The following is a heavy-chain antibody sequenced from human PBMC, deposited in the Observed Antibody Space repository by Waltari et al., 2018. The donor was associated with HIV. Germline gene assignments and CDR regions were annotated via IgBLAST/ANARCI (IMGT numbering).Heavy chain of an antibody. Sequence: DVRLEESGGKLIEPGESLTLSCAASGLRVTGDYVTWVRLISGKGLEWGSVMLRDGTTHIEDYVTGRMSLCRDKSKKMVNIQMKQKRVNDTAVYCCARLGKVGSRNFRALEVWGQGTTVLVAS. D-gene: IGHD3-16*01. V-gene: IGHV3-53*01. J-gene: IGHJ6*02. CDR3: ARLGKVGSRNFRALEV. CDR1: GLRVTGDY. CDR2: MLRDGTT.